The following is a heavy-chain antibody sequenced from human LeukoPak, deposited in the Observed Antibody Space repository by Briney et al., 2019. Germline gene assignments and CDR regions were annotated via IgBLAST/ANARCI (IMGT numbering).Heavy chain of an antibody. Sequence: ASVKVSCKASGYTFTSYDINWVRQATGQGLEWMGWMNPNSGNAGYAQKFQGRVTMTRNTSISTAYMELSSLRSEDTAVYYCARGSILLWFGELLGTNWFDPWGQGILVNVSS. D-gene: IGHD3-10*01. V-gene: IGHV1-8*01. CDR3: ARGSILLWFGELLGTNWFDP. CDR2: MNPNSGNA. CDR1: GYTFTSYD. J-gene: IGHJ5*02.